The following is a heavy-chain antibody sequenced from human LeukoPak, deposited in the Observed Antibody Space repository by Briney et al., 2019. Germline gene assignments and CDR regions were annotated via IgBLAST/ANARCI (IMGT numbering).Heavy chain of an antibody. CDR3: ARDYSPHYYYGMDV. Sequence: PGGSLRLSCAASGFTVSSNYMSWVRQAPGKGLEWVSVIYSGGSTYYADSVKGRFTISRDNSKNTLYLQMNSLGAEDTAVYHCARDYSPHYYYGMDVWGQGTTVTVSS. CDR2: IYSGGST. V-gene: IGHV3-53*01. CDR1: GFTVSSNY. D-gene: IGHD1-26*01. J-gene: IGHJ6*02.